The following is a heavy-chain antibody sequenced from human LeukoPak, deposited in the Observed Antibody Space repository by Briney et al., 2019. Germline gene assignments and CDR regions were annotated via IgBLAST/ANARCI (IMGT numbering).Heavy chain of an antibody. J-gene: IGHJ4*02. CDR2: ISAYNGNT. Sequence: ASVKVSCKASGYTFTSYGISWVRQAPGQGLEWMGWISAYNGNTNSAQKLQGRATMTTDTSTSTAYMELRSLRSDDTAVYYCARGRKDYGDYYFDSWGQGTLVTVSS. V-gene: IGHV1-18*01. D-gene: IGHD4-17*01. CDR3: ARGRKDYGDYYFDS. CDR1: GYTFTSYG.